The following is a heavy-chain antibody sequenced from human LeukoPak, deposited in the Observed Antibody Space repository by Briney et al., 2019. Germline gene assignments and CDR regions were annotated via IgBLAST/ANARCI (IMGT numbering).Heavy chain of an antibody. J-gene: IGHJ6*03. CDR1: GFTFSSYS. CDR3: ARGGIAAPLNDYYYYYYMDV. V-gene: IGHV3-21*01. Sequence: GGSLRLSCAASGFTFSSYSMNWVRQAPGKGLEWVSSISSSSSYIYYADSVKGRFTISRDNAKNSLYLQMNSLRAEDTAVYYCARGGIAAPLNDYYYYYYMDVWGKGTTVTVSS. D-gene: IGHD6-6*01. CDR2: ISSSSSYI.